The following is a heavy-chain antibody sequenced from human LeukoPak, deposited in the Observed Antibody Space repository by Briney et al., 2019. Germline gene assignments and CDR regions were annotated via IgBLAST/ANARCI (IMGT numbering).Heavy chain of an antibody. J-gene: IGHJ5*02. CDR3: ARNHCSSTSCYLDWFDP. D-gene: IGHD2-2*01. Sequence: PSETLSLTCTVSGGSISSYYWSWIRQPPGKGLEWIGYIYYSGSTNYNPSLKSRVTISVDTSKNQFSLKLSSVTAADMAVYYCARNHCSSTSCYLDWFDPWGQGTLVTVSS. CDR2: IYYSGST. V-gene: IGHV4-59*01. CDR1: GGSISSYY.